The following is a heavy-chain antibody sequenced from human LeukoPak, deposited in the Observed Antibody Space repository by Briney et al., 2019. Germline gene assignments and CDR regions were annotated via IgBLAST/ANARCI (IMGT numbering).Heavy chain of an antibody. CDR3: ATAEGEN. V-gene: IGHV3-53*01. D-gene: IGHD3-16*01. CDR1: GFTVSSNY. J-gene: IGHJ4*02. CDR2: IYSGYGT. Sequence: GGSLRLSCAASGFTVSSNYMSWVRQAPGKGLEWVSIIYSGYGTYYADSVKGRFTISRDNSKNTLYLQMNSLRAEDTAVYYCATAEGENWGQGTLVTVSS.